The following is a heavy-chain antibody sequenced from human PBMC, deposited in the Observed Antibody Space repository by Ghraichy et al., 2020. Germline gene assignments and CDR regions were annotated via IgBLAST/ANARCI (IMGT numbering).Heavy chain of an antibody. Sequence: SETLSLTCTVSGGSISSYYWSWIRQPPGKGLEWIGYIYYSGSTNYNPSLKSRVTISVDTSKNQFSLKLSSVTAADTAVYYCARGFTEFGEYLDYWGQGTLVTVSS. D-gene: IGHD3-10*01. V-gene: IGHV4-59*01. CDR1: GGSISSYY. J-gene: IGHJ4*02. CDR2: IYYSGST. CDR3: ARGFTEFGEYLDY.